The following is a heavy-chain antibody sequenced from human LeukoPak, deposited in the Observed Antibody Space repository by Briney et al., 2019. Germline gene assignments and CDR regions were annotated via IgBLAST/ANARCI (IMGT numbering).Heavy chain of an antibody. CDR3: AKGQYGGSYSPFDS. V-gene: IGHV3-23*01. D-gene: IGHD1-26*01. CDR2: ISNSGGST. J-gene: IGHJ4*02. Sequence: GGSLRLSCAASGFTFSSYAMNWVRQAPGKGLEWVSVISNSGGSTYYADSVKGRFTISRDDSKNTLYLQMNSLRAEDTAVYYCAKGQYGGSYSPFDSWGQGTLVSVSS. CDR1: GFTFSSYA.